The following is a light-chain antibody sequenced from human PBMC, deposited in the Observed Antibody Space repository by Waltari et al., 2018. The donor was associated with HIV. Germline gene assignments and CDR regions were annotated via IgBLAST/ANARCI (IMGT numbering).Light chain of an antibody. CDR2: AAS. Sequence: DIQMPQSHSSLSSSVGGRVPITCRVSQNISNYLNWYQQKPGKAPKLLIYAASILQSGVPERFSGSGSGTDFTLTISSLQPEDFGTYYCQQSHTTPITFGQGTRLEIK. CDR1: QNISNY. J-gene: IGKJ5*01. CDR3: QQSHTTPIT. V-gene: IGKV1-39*01.